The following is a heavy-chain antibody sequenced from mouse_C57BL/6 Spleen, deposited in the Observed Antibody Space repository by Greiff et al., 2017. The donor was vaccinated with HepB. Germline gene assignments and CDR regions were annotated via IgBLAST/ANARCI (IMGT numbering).Heavy chain of an antibody. D-gene: IGHD2-5*01. Sequence: EVMLVESGGGLVKPGGSLKLSCAASGFTFSSYAMSWVRQTPEKRLEWVATISDGGSYTYYPDNVKGRFTISRDNAKNNLYLQMSHLKSEDTAIYYCARGTYYSNLDYWGQGTTLTVSS. CDR1: GFTFSSYA. CDR2: ISDGGSYT. V-gene: IGHV5-4*03. CDR3: ARGTYYSNLDY. J-gene: IGHJ2*01.